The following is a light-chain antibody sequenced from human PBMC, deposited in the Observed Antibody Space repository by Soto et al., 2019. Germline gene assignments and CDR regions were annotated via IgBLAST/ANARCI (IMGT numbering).Light chain of an antibody. CDR1: QSVGTS. Sequence: EIVLTQSPATLSLSPGERVTLSCRASQSVGTSLGWYQQKYGQAPRLLVYDASKRATGIPARFSGSGSGTDFTLTISSLEPEDFAVYYCQQRSHWPQTFGQGTKLEIK. CDR3: QQRSHWPQT. CDR2: DAS. J-gene: IGKJ2*01. V-gene: IGKV3-11*01.